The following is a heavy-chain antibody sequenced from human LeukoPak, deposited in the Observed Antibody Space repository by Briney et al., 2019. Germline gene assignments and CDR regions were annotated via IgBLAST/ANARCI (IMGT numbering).Heavy chain of an antibody. CDR1: GVSISSSSYY. V-gene: IGHV4-39*07. CDR2: INHSGST. D-gene: IGHD3-10*01. J-gene: IGHJ4*02. CDR3: ARGRGLFDY. Sequence: SETLSLTCNVSGVSISSSSYYWGWIRQPPGKGLEWIGEINHSGSTNYNPSLKSRVTISVDTSKNQFSLKLSSVTAADTAVYYCARGRGLFDYWGQGTLVTVSS.